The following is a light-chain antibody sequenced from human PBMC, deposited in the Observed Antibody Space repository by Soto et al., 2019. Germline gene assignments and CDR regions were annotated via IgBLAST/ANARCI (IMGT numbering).Light chain of an antibody. V-gene: IGLV2-14*01. CDR2: EVT. CDR3: SSDSSSGTLFV. Sequence: QSVLTQPASVSGSPALSITASCTGTSSDVGGHNYVSWFQQHPGQAPKLLIYEVTTRPSGVSTRFSGSKSGNTASLTISGLQAEDEADYHCSSDSSSGTLFVFGTGTKVTVL. J-gene: IGLJ1*01. CDR1: SSDVGGHNY.